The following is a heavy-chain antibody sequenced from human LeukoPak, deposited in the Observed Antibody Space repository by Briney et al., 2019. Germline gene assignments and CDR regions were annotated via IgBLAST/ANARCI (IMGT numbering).Heavy chain of an antibody. J-gene: IGHJ4*02. V-gene: IGHV3-53*01. CDR3: AKGGSYRSQPYFDY. CDR2: IYSGGST. CDR1: GFTVSSNY. Sequence: GGSLRLSCAASGFTVSSNYMSWVRQAPGKGLEWVSVIYSGGSTYYADSVKGRFTISRDNSKNTVYLQMNSLRAEDTAVYYCAKGGSYRSQPYFDYWGQGTPVTVSS. D-gene: IGHD3-16*02.